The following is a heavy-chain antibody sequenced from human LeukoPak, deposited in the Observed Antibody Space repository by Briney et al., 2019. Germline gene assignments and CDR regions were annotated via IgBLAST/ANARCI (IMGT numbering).Heavy chain of an antibody. Sequence: SSETLSLTCTVSGGSISSYYWSWIRQPPGKGLEWIGYIYYSGSTNYNPSLKSRVTISVDTSKNQFSLKLSSVTAADTAVYYCARDQMGTYYYDSSGYYYMDVWGNGTTVTVSS. V-gene: IGHV4-59*12. J-gene: IGHJ6*03. CDR3: ARDQMGTYYYDSSGYYYMDV. CDR2: IYYSGST. D-gene: IGHD3-22*01. CDR1: GGSISSYY.